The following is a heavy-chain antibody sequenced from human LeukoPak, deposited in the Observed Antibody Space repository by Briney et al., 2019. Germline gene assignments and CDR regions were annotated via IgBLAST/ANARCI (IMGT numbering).Heavy chain of an antibody. CDR2: TYYRSKWYN. CDR1: GDSVSSNSAA. V-gene: IGHV6-1*01. Sequence: SQTPSLTCAISGDSVSSNSAAWNWIRQSPSRGLEWPGRTYYRSKWYNDYAVSVKSRITINPDTSKNQFSLQLNSVTPEDTAVYYCARVGDYGDYRPFDYWGQGTLVTVSS. D-gene: IGHD4-17*01. J-gene: IGHJ4*02. CDR3: ARVGDYGDYRPFDY.